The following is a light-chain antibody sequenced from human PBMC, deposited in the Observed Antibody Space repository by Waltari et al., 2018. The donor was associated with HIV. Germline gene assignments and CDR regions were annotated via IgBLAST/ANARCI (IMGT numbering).Light chain of an antibody. CDR3: QQSYSNPRT. J-gene: IGKJ1*01. CDR1: QTISNY. CDR2: VAS. V-gene: IGKV1-39*01. Sequence: EIQMTQSPSSLSASVGDRVTITCRASQTISNYLNWYQQKPGKAPKVLIYVASSLQSGVPSRFSGSGSGTDFTLTISSLQPEDFATYYCQQSYSNPRTFGQGTRVEIK.